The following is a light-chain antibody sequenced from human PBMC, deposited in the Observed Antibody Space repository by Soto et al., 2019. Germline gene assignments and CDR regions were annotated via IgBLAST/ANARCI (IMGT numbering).Light chain of an antibody. CDR2: DVT. J-gene: IGLJ1*01. Sequence: QSALTQPRSVSGSPGQSVTISCTGTSSDVGGYNNVSWYQQHPGKAPKLIMYDVTKRPSGVPDRFSGSKSGNTASLTISGLQAEDEADYYCCSYAGSYTHVFGTGTKVTVL. CDR3: CSYAGSYTHV. V-gene: IGLV2-11*01. CDR1: SSDVGGYNN.